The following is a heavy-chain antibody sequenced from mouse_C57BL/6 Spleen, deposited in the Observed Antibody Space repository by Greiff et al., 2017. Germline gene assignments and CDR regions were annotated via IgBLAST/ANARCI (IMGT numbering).Heavy chain of an antibody. CDR1: GYTFTGYW. J-gene: IGHJ1*03. D-gene: IGHD1-1*01. V-gene: IGHV1-9*01. CDR2: ILPGSGST. CDR3: ARAYGSSYDWYFDV. Sequence: VQLQQSGAELMKPGASVKLSCKATGYTFTGYWIEWVKQRPGHGLEWIGEILPGSGSTNYNEKFKGKATFTADTSSNTAYMQRSSLTTEDSAIYYCARAYGSSYDWYFDVWGTGTTVTVSS.